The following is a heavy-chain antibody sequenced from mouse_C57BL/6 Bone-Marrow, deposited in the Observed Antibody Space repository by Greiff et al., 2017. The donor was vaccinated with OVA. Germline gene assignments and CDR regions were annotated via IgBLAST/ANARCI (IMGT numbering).Heavy chain of an antibody. D-gene: IGHD1-1*01. Sequence: EVHLVESGGDLVKPGGSLKLSCAASGFTFSSYGMSWVRQTPYKRLEWVATISSGGSYTYYPDSVKGRFTISRDNAKNTLYLQMSSLKSEDTAMYYCARNVTTVVVDYWGQGTTLTVSS. V-gene: IGHV5-6*01. CDR2: ISSGGSYT. CDR3: ARNVTTVVVDY. CDR1: GFTFSSYG. J-gene: IGHJ2*01.